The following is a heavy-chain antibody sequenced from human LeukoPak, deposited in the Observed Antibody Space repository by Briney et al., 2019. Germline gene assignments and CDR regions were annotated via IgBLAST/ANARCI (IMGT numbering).Heavy chain of an antibody. D-gene: IGHD6-13*01. CDR1: AFTFSGHA. J-gene: IGHJ4*02. CDR3: AGRKLGTRTIAAAGPLDY. V-gene: IGHV3-23*01. CDR2: ISTSGGST. Sequence: GGSLRLSCAASAFTFSGHAMSWVRQAPGKGLEWVSAISTSGGSTYHADSVKGRFTISRDNSKNTLYLQMNSLRAEDTAVYYCAGRKLGTRTIAAAGPLDYWGQGTLVTVSS.